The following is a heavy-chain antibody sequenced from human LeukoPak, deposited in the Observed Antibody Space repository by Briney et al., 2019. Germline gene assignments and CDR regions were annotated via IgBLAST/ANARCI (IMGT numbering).Heavy chain of an antibody. V-gene: IGHV3-11*01. Sequence: GGCLRLAWAPAGFTFSDYYISWGRQAPGKWLEWVSYISSSGSTIYYADSVKGRFTISRGNAKNSLYLPMNSLRAEDTAVYYCASHKFRYLISWGQGTLVTVSS. CDR2: ISSSGSTI. D-gene: IGHD1-1*01. J-gene: IGHJ5*02. CDR3: ASHKFRYLIS. CDR1: GFTFSDYY.